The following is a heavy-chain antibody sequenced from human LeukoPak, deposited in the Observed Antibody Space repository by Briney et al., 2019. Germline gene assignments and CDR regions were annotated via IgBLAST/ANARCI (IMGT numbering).Heavy chain of an antibody. CDR2: IYYSGST. V-gene: IGHV4-39*07. Sequence: SETLSLTCTVSGGSISSSNYYWGWIRQPTGKGLECIGSIYYSGSTNYNPSLKSRVTISVDTSKNQFSLKLSSVTAADTAVYYCAREVVAAAGTVDYWGQGTLVIVSS. D-gene: IGHD6-13*01. J-gene: IGHJ4*02. CDR1: GGSISSSNYY. CDR3: AREVVAAAGTVDY.